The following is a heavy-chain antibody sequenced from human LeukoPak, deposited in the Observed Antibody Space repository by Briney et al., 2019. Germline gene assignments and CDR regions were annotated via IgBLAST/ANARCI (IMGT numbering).Heavy chain of an antibody. CDR2: INHSGGT. CDR3: ARGIVVVVAATSSWFDP. J-gene: IGHJ5*02. D-gene: IGHD2-15*01. CDR1: GGSFSGYY. Sequence: PSETLSLTCAVYGGSFSGYYWSWIRQPPGKGLEWIGEINHSGGTNYNPSLKSRVTISVDTSKNQFSLKLSSVTAADTAVYYCARGIVVVVAATSSWFDPWGQGTLVTVSS. V-gene: IGHV4-34*01.